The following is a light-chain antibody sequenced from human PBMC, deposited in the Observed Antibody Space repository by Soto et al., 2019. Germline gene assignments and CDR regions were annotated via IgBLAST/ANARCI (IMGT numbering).Light chain of an antibody. V-gene: IGKV1-12*01. CDR1: QGIGSS. J-gene: IGKJ1*01. Sequence: DLPMTQSPSSVSASVGDRVTITCRASQGIGSSLTWYQQKPGKAPNVLIYLASSLQSGVPSRFSGSGSGTDFTLTISSLQPEDFATYYCQQANSFPRSFGQGTRVEIK. CDR2: LAS. CDR3: QQANSFPRS.